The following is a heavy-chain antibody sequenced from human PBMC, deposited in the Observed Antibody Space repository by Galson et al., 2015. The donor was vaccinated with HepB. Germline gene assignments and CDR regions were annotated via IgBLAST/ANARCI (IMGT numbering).Heavy chain of an antibody. V-gene: IGHV3-33*08. J-gene: IGHJ6*02. D-gene: IGHD3-22*01. CDR3: ARDNSPLGYYYGMDV. CDR1: GFTFSSYG. CDR2: IYNDGSNQ. Sequence: SLSLSCAASGFTFSSYGMHWLGKAPCYGPEWVAVIYNDGSNQYYAASVKGRFTISRDNSKNTLYLQMNSLRVEDTAVYYCARDNSPLGYYYGMDVWGQGTTVSVSS.